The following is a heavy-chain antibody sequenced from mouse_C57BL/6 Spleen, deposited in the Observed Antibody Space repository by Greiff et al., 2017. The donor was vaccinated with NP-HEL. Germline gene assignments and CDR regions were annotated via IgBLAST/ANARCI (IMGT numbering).Heavy chain of an antibody. V-gene: IGHV5-17*01. D-gene: IGHD1-1*01. CDR3: ARPLYGSSPAWFAY. J-gene: IGHJ3*01. CDR2: ISSGSSTI. Sequence: DVHLVESGGGLVKPGGSLKLSCAASGFTFSDYGMHWVRQAPEKGLEWVAYISSGSSTIYYADTVKGRFTISRDNAKNTLFLQMTSLRSEDTAMYYCARPLYGSSPAWFAYWGQGTLVTVSA. CDR1: GFTFSDYG.